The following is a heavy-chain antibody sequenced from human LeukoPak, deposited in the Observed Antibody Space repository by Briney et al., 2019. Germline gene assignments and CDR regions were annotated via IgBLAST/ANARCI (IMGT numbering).Heavy chain of an antibody. CDR1: GYTFTAYY. V-gene: IGHV1-2*02. CDR2: INPNSGGT. J-gene: IGHJ4*02. Sequence: GASVKVSRKTSGYTFTAYYLHWVRQAPGQGLEWMGWINPNSGGTNYEQKFQGRVTMTRDTSITTAYMDLSSLISDDTAVYYCARAYSGFEAFDYWGQGTLVTVSS. D-gene: IGHD5-12*01. CDR3: ARAYSGFEAFDY.